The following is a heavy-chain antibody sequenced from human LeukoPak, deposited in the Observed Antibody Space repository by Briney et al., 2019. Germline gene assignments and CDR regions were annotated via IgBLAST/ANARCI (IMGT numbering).Heavy chain of an antibody. J-gene: IGHJ4*02. CDR3: ARDEGYTTGFDRDY. CDR1: GGSISSSGYY. D-gene: IGHD1-1*01. V-gene: IGHV4-39*07. CDR2: IYYSGTT. Sequence: SETLSLTCTVSGGSISSSGYYWGWVRQPPGGGLEWIGSIYYSGTTYYSPSLKSRVTISVDTSKNQFSLRLSSMTAADTAVYYCARDEGYTTGFDRDYWGQGTLVAVSS.